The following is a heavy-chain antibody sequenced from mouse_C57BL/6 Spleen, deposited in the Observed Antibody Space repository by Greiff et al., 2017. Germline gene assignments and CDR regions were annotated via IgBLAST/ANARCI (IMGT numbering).Heavy chain of an antibody. Sequence: QVHVKQSGPGLVQPSQSLSITCTVSGFSLTSYGVHWVRQSPGKGLEWLGVIWSGGSTDYNAAFISRLSISKDNSKSQVFFKMNSLQADDTAIYYCARPPYYYGSDYYAMDYWGQGTSVTVSS. V-gene: IGHV2-2*01. CDR3: ARPPYYYGSDYYAMDY. CDR1: GFSLTSYG. J-gene: IGHJ4*01. D-gene: IGHD1-1*01. CDR2: IWSGGST.